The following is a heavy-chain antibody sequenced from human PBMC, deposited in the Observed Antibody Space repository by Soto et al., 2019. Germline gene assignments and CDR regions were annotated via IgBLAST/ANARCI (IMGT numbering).Heavy chain of an antibody. J-gene: IGHJ4*02. V-gene: IGHV4-39*01. CDR3: ATHPSLQPFDY. Sequence: PXETLSLACIVSGGSISSRCSCWGWIRQPPGKGLEWIGSIYCSGSTYYNPSLKSRVTISVDTSKNKFALKLSSVTAADTAVYYCATHPSLQPFDYWGQGTLVTVSS. CDR2: IYCSGST. D-gene: IGHD4-4*01. CDR1: GGSISSRCSC.